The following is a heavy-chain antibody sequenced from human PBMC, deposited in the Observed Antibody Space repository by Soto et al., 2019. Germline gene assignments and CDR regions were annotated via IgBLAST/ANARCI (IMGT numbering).Heavy chain of an antibody. J-gene: IGHJ4*02. D-gene: IGHD4-17*01. CDR3: ARLDDYGAHFDY. CDR1: GGSISSYY. CDR2: IYYSGST. Sequence: PSETLSLTCTVSGGSISSYYWSWIRQPPGKGLEWIGYIYYSGSTNYNPSLKSRVTISVDTSKNQFSLKLSSVTAADTAVYYCARLDDYGAHFDYWGQGNLVTVSS. V-gene: IGHV4-59*08.